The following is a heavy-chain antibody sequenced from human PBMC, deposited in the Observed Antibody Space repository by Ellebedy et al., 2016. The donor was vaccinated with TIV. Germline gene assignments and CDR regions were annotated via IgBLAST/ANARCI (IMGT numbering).Heavy chain of an antibody. V-gene: IGHV1-69*13. CDR1: GGTFSSYA. CDR2: IIPIFGTA. D-gene: IGHD3-9*01. J-gene: IGHJ2*01. CDR3: ARVVLRSFDWSLGWYFDL. Sequence: SVKVSXXASGGTFSSYAISWVRQAPGQGLEWMGGIIPIFGTANYAQKFQGRVTITADESTSTAYMELSSLRFEDTALYYCARVVLRSFDWSLGWYFDLWGRGTLVTVSS.